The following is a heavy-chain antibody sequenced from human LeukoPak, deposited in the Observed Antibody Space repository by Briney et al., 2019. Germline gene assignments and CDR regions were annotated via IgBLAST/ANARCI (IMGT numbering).Heavy chain of an antibody. J-gene: IGHJ3*02. CDR1: GFTLSSYW. CDR3: ARGPIWNYYSAFDI. Sequence: GGSLRPSCAASGFTLSSYWMSWVRQAPGKGLEWVANMKQDGSEKYYVDSVKGRFTISRDNAKNSLYLQMNSLRAEDTAVYYCARGPIWNYYSAFDIWGQGTMVTVSS. CDR2: MKQDGSEK. D-gene: IGHD1-7*01. V-gene: IGHV3-7*01.